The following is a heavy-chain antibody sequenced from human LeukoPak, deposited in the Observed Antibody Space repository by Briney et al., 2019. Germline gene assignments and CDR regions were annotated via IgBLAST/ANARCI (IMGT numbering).Heavy chain of an antibody. D-gene: IGHD1-26*01. CDR1: GFTFSNYA. CDR2: ISYDGSSE. Sequence: GRSLRLSCAASGFTFSNYAVHWVRQAPGKGLECVAVISYDGSSEYYADSLKGRFTISRDNSKNTLYLQMNSLRAEDTAVYYCARIVGATNFDYWGQGTLVTVSS. J-gene: IGHJ4*02. V-gene: IGHV3-30-3*01. CDR3: ARIVGATNFDY.